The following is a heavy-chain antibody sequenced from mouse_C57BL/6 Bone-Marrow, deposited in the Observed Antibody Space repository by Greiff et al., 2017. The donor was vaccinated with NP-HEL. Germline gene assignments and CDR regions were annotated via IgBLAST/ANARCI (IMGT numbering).Heavy chain of an antibody. CDR3: TRDSSITTVVATKDWYFDV. V-gene: IGHV5-9-1*02. CDR2: ISSGGDYI. CDR1: GFTFSSYA. Sequence: EVQVVESGEGLVKPGGSLKLSCAASGFTFSSYAMSWVRQTPEKRLEWVAYISSGGDYIYYADTVKGRFTISRDNARNTLYLQMSSLKSEDTAMYYCTRDSSITTVVATKDWYFDVWGTGTTVTVSS. D-gene: IGHD1-1*01. J-gene: IGHJ1*03.